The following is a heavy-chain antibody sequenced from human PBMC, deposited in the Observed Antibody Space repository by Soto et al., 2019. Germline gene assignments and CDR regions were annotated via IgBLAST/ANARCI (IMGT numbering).Heavy chain of an antibody. J-gene: IGHJ2*01. Sequence: QVQVVHSGAEVKKPGASVKVACKASGYSFDTFGMSWVRQAPGQGLEWMGWISIEKGDTNSAQKFQDRVIMTTATSTSTAYMELRSLTSDDTAVYYSARCYCSVGSCFTCWHLDLWGRGTLVTVSS. CDR2: ISIEKGDT. CDR3: ARCYCSVGSCFTCWHLDL. CDR1: GYSFDTFG. V-gene: IGHV1-18*01. D-gene: IGHD2-15*01.